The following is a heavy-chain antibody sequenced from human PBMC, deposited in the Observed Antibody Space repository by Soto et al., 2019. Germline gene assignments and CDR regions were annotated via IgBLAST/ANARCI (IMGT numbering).Heavy chain of an antibody. Sequence: ASVKVSCKASGYTFTGYYMHWVRQAPGQGLEWMGWINPNSGGTNYAQKFQGRVTMTRDTSISTAYMELSRLRSDDTAVYYCASWGVSSTSCYTGVYYYYYGMDVWGQGTTVTVSS. CDR3: ASWGVSSTSCYTGVYYYYYGMDV. CDR1: GYTFTGYY. CDR2: INPNSGGT. V-gene: IGHV1-2*02. D-gene: IGHD2-2*02. J-gene: IGHJ6*02.